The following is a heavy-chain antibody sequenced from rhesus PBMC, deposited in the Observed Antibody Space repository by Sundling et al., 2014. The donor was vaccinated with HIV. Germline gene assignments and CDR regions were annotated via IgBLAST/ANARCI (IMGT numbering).Heavy chain of an antibody. V-gene: IGHV3-54*02. CDR1: GFTFSSYG. CDR2: ISYDGSKK. CDR3: ARDGPYSYNYVARGYFDS. Sequence: EVQLVESGGGLVQPGGSLRLSCAASGFTFSSYGMHWVRQAPGKGLEWVAVISYDGSKKYYADSVKGRFTISRDNSKNMLYLQMNNLKLEDTAVYYCARDGPYSYNYVARGYFDSWGQGVLVTVSS. D-gene: IGHD5-36*02. J-gene: IGHJ4*01.